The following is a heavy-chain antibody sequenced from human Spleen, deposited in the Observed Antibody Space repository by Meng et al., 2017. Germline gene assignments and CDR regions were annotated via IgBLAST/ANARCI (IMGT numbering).Heavy chain of an antibody. CDR1: GGSISSNNW. J-gene: IGHJ4*02. V-gene: IGHV4-4*02. CDR2: IYQTGST. Sequence: RGARPGLGKPLGTRALTCVVSGGSISSNNWWSWVRQPPGKGLEWIGEIYQTGSTNYNPSLKSRVTISADKSRNQFSLKLSSLSTADTAVYYCARRRTSGSYYSFQSIYFDYWGQGALVTVSS. CDR3: ARRRTSGSYYSFQSIYFDY. D-gene: IGHD3-10*01.